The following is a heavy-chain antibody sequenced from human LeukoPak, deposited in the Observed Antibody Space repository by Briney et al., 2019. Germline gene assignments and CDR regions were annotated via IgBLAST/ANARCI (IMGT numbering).Heavy chain of an antibody. Sequence: GGSLRLSCAASGFTFSSYSMNWVRQAPGKGLEWVSSISSSSYIYYADSVKGRFTISRDNAKNSLYLQMNSLRAEDTAVYYCARERTYYYDSSGYYGYNWFDPWGQGTLVTVSS. CDR1: GFTFSSYS. J-gene: IGHJ5*02. D-gene: IGHD3-22*01. CDR3: ARERTYYYDSSGYYGYNWFDP. CDR2: ISSSSYI. V-gene: IGHV3-21*01.